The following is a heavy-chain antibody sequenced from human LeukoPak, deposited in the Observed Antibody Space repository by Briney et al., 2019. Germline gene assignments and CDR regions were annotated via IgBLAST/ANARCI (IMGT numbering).Heavy chain of an antibody. CDR3: ASNRFSGYYPCHDAFDI. J-gene: IGHJ3*02. V-gene: IGHV1-69*04. Sequence: GASVKVSCKASGGTFSSYAISWVRQAPGQGLEWMGRIIPIFGIANYAQKFQGRVTITADKSTSTAYMELSSLRSEDTAVYYCASNRFSGYYPCHDAFDIWGQGTMVTVSS. CDR1: GGTFSSYA. CDR2: IIPIFGIA. D-gene: IGHD3-22*01.